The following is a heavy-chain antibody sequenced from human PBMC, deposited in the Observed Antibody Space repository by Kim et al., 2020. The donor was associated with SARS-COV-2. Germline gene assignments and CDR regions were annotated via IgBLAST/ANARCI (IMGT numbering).Heavy chain of an antibody. J-gene: IGHJ4*02. CDR2: KT. V-gene: IGHV1-3*01. D-gene: IGHD4-4*01. CDR3: ARDMNPTVYDY. Sequence: KTKYSPKSQGRVTITRDPSANPAYMDLSSRTSEDTAIYYCARDMNPTVYDYWGQGTLVTVSS.